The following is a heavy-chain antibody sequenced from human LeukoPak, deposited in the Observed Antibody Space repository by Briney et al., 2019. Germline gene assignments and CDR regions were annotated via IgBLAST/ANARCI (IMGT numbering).Heavy chain of an antibody. J-gene: IGHJ5*02. Sequence: GGSLRLSCAASGFTFSSYGMHWVRQAPGKGLEWVAVIWYDGTNKYYVDSVKGRFTISRDNSENTLYLQMNSLRAEDKAVYYCARGARSGHNLNWFNPWGQGTLVTVSS. D-gene: IGHD1-1*01. CDR3: ARGARSGHNLNWFNP. CDR1: GFTFSSYG. CDR2: IWYDGTNK. V-gene: IGHV3-33*01.